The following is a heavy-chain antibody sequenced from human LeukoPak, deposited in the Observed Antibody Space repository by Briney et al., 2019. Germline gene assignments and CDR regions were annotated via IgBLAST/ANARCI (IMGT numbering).Heavy chain of an antibody. Sequence: GGSLRLPCAAAGFTFTKAWMRWVRQAPGKGGEWGGRIKSKDSGGTTDYAAPVNGRFTISKDDSQTTLFLQMNSLKTEDTAVYYCTTGATYSPGAFDIWGQGTMVTVSS. CDR3: TTGATYSPGAFDI. J-gene: IGHJ3*02. CDR1: GFTFTKAW. CDR2: IKSKDSGGTT. D-gene: IGHD3-16*01. V-gene: IGHV3-15*01.